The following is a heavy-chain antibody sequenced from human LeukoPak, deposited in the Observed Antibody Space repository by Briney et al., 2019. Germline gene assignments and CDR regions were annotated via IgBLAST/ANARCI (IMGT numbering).Heavy chain of an antibody. V-gene: IGHV3-20*01. D-gene: IGHD3-3*01. Sequence: GGSLRLSCAASGFTFDDYGMSWVHQAPGKGLEWVSGINWNGGSTGYADSVKGRFTISRDNAKNSLYLQMNSLRAEDTALYHCARDSYRFLEWLLSLIKNFDYWGQGTLVTVSS. CDR2: INWNGGST. CDR1: GFTFDDYG. CDR3: ARDSYRFLEWLLSLIKNFDY. J-gene: IGHJ4*02.